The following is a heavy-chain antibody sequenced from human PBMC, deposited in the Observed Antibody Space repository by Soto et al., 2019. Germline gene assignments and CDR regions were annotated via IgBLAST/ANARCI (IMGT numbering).Heavy chain of an antibody. D-gene: IGHD3-3*01. CDR1: GFTFSSYG. CDR3: AKDLERFLEWSLTCFDY. Sequence: GALRLSCAASGFTFSSYGMHWVRQAPGKGLEWVAVISYDGSNKYYADSVKGRFTISRDNSKNTLYLQMNSLRAEDTAVYYCAKDLERFLEWSLTCFDYWGQGTLVTVSS. J-gene: IGHJ4*02. CDR2: ISYDGSNK. V-gene: IGHV3-30*18.